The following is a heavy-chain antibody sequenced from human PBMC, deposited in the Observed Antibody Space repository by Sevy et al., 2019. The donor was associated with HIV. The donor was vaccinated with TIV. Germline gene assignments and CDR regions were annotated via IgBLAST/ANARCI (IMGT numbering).Heavy chain of an antibody. V-gene: IGHV1-8*01. Sequence: ASVKVSCKASGYTFTSYDINWVRQATGQGLEWMGWMNPNSGNTGYAQTFQGRVTMTRNTSISTAYMELSSLRSEDTAVYYCARGLSSGWFDAFDIWGQGTMVTVSS. CDR3: ARGLSSGWFDAFDI. CDR1: GYTFTSYD. D-gene: IGHD6-19*01. CDR2: MNPNSGNT. J-gene: IGHJ3*02.